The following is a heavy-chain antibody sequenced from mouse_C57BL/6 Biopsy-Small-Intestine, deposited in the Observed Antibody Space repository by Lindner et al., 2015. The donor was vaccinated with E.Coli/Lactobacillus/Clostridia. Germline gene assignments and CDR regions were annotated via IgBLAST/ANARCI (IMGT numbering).Heavy chain of an antibody. Sequence: VQLQESGPELVKPGASVKISCKASGYAFSSSWMNWVKQRPGKGLEWIGRIFPGDGDINYNGKFKGKATLTADKSSSTAYMQLSSLTSEDSAVYFCARRDYYGTYYFDYWGQGTTLTVSS. D-gene: IGHD1-1*01. CDR2: IFPGDGDI. CDR3: ARRDYYGTYYFDY. CDR1: GYAFSSSW. V-gene: IGHV1-82*01. J-gene: IGHJ2*01.